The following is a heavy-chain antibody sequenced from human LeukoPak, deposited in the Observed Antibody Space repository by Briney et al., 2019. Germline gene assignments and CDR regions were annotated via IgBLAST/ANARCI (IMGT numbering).Heavy chain of an antibody. CDR3: ARRSGYYDSSGYYYQPLKGYFDY. D-gene: IGHD3-22*01. CDR2: INHSGST. J-gene: IGHJ4*02. V-gene: IGHV4-34*01. Sequence: PSETLSLTCAVYGGSFSGYYWSWIRQPPGKGLEWIGEINHSGSTNYNPSLKSRVTISVDTSKNQFSLKLSSVTAADTAVYYCARRSGYYDSSGYYYQPLKGYFDYWGQGTLVTVSS. CDR1: GGSFSGYY.